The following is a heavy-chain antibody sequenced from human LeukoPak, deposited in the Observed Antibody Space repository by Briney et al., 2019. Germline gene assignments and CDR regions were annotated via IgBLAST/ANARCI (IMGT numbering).Heavy chain of an antibody. Sequence: SETLSLTCTVSGGSISSSSYYWGWIRQPPGKGLEWIGSIYYSGSTYYNPSLKSRVTMSVDTSKNQFSLKLSSVTAADTAVYYCARAAPYYFDYWGQGTLVTVSS. V-gene: IGHV4-39*07. CDR1: GGSISSSSYY. CDR3: ARAAPYYFDY. J-gene: IGHJ4*02. CDR2: IYYSGST.